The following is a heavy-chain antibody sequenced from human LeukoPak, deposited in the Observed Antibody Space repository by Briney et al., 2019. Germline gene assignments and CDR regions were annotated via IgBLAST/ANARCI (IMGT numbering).Heavy chain of an antibody. V-gene: IGHV3-64*01. D-gene: IGHD2-2*01. Sequence: PGGSLRLSCAASGFTLSRSSMHWVRQAPGKGLEFVSAISSNGRRTYYAKSVKGRFTISRDISKNTLYLQMGSLRTDDMAVYYCARDPEEVPAANFYFDYWGQGTLVTVSS. J-gene: IGHJ4*02. CDR2: ISSNGRRT. CDR3: ARDPEEVPAANFYFDY. CDR1: GFTLSRSS.